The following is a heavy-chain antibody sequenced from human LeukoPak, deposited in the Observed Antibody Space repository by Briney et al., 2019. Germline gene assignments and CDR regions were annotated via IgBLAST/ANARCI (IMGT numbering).Heavy chain of an antibody. J-gene: IGHJ4*02. V-gene: IGHV4-59*01. CDR2: IYYSGST. Sequence: SETLSLTCTVSGGSISSYYWSWIRQPPGKGLEWIGYIYYSGSTNYNPSLKSRATISVDTSKNQFSLKLSSVTAADTAVYYCARGTYYYDSSGYYYVYYFDYWGQGTLVTVSS. CDR3: ARGTYYYDSSGYYYVYYFDY. D-gene: IGHD3-22*01. CDR1: GGSISSYY.